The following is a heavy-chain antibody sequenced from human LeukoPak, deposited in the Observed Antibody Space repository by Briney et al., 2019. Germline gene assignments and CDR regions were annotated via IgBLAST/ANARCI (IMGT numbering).Heavy chain of an antibody. CDR1: GFTFSSYG. D-gene: IGHD2-8*02. CDR2: ISYDGSNK. V-gene: IGHV3-30*03. CDR3: ARDAWWRLLDY. J-gene: IGHJ4*02. Sequence: GGSLRLSCAASGFTFSSYGMHWVRQAPGKGLEWVAVISYDGSNKYYADSVKGRFTISRDNAKNSLYLEMNNLRVEDTAVYYCARDAWWRLLDYWGQGTLVTVSS.